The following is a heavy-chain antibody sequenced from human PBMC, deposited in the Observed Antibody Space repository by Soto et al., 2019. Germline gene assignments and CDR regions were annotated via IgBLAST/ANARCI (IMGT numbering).Heavy chain of an antibody. CDR2: IIPIFGTA. J-gene: IGHJ4*02. V-gene: IGHV1-69*13. CDR1: GGTFSSYA. Sequence: EASVKVSCKASGGTFSSYAISWVRQAPGQGLEWMGGIIPIFGTANYAQKFQGRVTITADESTSTAYMELSSLRSEDTAVYYCARDRGFSLDSSTQYFDYWGQGTLVTVSS. CDR3: ARDRGFSLDSSTQYFDY. D-gene: IGHD2-2*01.